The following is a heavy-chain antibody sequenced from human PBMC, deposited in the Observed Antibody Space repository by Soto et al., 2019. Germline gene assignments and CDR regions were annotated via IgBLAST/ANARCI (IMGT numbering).Heavy chain of an antibody. CDR3: AADLELDVGIAAAGTFFDY. CDR1: GFTFTSSA. V-gene: IGHV1-58*01. Sequence: ASVKVSCKASGFTFTSSAVQWVRQARGQRLEWIGWIVVGSGNTNYAQKFQERVTITRDMSTSTAYMELSSLRSEDTAVYYCAADLELDVGIAAAGTFFDYWGQGTLVTVSS. J-gene: IGHJ4*02. D-gene: IGHD6-13*01. CDR2: IVVGSGNT.